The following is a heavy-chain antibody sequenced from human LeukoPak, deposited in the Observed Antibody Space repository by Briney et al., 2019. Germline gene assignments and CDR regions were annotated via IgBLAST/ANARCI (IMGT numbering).Heavy chain of an antibody. CDR2: ISASTGII. D-gene: IGHD1-26*01. Sequence: PGGSLRLSCAASGFTFSSYSMNWVRQAPGKGLEWVSYISASTGIIYYADSVKGRFTISRDNAKNSLYLQMNSLRAEDTAFYYCARDNLSGVFDHWGQGALVTVSS. V-gene: IGHV3-48*04. CDR1: GFTFSSYS. J-gene: IGHJ4*02. CDR3: ARDNLSGVFDH.